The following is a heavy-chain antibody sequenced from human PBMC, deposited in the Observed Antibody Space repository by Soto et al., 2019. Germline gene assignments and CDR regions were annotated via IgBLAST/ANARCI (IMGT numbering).Heavy chain of an antibody. CDR1: KFTFRTYV. CDR3: AREMIPMIMGGMSAMDV. CDR2: ISFDGSNK. Sequence: QVQLVESGGGVVQPERSQRLSCAASKFTFRTYVMHWARQAPGKGLEWVAFISFDGSNKYYADSVKGRFTISRDNSKNTMYLQMNSLRPEDTAVYYCAREMIPMIMGGMSAMDVWGQGTTVTVSS. V-gene: IGHV3-30*04. J-gene: IGHJ6*02. D-gene: IGHD3-22*01.